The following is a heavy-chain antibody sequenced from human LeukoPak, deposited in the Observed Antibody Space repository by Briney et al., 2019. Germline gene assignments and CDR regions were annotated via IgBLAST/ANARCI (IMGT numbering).Heavy chain of an antibody. V-gene: IGHV4-59*12. J-gene: IGHJ4*02. CDR3: ARGGYSGYDWVY. Sequence: SETLSLTCTVSGGSISSYYWSWLRQPPGKGLEWIGYIYYSGSTNYNPSLKSRVTISVDTSKNQFSLKLSSVTAADTAVYYCARGGYSGYDWVYWGQGTLVTVSS. CDR2: IYYSGST. D-gene: IGHD5-12*01. CDR1: GGSISSYY.